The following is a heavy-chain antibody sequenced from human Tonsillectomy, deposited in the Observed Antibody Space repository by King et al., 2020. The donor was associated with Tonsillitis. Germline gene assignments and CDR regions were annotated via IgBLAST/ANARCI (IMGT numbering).Heavy chain of an antibody. V-gene: IGHV2-70*01. CDR3: ARKGPTALDALDV. J-gene: IGHJ3*01. Sequence: VTLKESGPALVKPTQTLTLTCTFSGFSLSTSGMCVNWIRQAPGKALEWLALIDWEDDSYYSSSLKTRLTISRDPSNNQVVLSMTNMDPVDTGTYYCARKGPTALDALDVWGRGTLVTVSS. CDR2: IDWEDDS. D-gene: IGHD4-17*01. CDR1: GFSLSTSGMC.